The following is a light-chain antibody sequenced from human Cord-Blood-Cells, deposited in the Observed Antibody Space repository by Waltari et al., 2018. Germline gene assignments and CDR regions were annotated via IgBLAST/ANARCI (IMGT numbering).Light chain of an antibody. CDR3: SSYAGSNNLV. CDR1: SSDVGGYNY. J-gene: IGLJ3*02. CDR2: EVS. V-gene: IGLV2-8*01. Sequence: QSALTQPPSASGSPGQSVTISCTGTSSDVGGYNYATWYQQNPGKAPKLMIYEVSKRPSGVPDRFSGSKSGNTASLTVSGLQAEDEADYYCSSYAGSNNLVFGGGTKLTVL.